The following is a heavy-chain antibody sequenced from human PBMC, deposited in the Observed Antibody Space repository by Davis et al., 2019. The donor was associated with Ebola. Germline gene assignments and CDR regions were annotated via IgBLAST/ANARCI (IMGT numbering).Heavy chain of an antibody. CDR3: ARDLGWGGFDP. V-gene: IGHV1-2*02. D-gene: IGHD6-19*01. CDR1: GYTFTGYY. CDR2: INPNSGGT. J-gene: IGHJ5*02. Sequence: ASVKVSCKASGYTFTGYYMHWVRQAPGQGLEWMGWINPNSGGTNYAQQFQSRVTMTRDTSISTAYMELSRLRSDDTAVYYCARDLGWGGFDPWGQGTLVTVSS.